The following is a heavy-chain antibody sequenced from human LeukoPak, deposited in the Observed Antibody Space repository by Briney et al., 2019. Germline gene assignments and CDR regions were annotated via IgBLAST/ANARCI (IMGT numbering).Heavy chain of an antibody. Sequence: PSETLSLTCTVSGGSISSSSYYWGWIRQPPGKGLEWIGSIYYSGSTYYNPSLKSRVTISVDTSKNQFSLKLSSVTAADTAVYYCARLHPSGWFDYWGQGTLVTVSS. D-gene: IGHD6-19*01. CDR2: IYYSGST. CDR1: GGSISSSSYY. V-gene: IGHV4-39*01. J-gene: IGHJ4*02. CDR3: ARLHPSGWFDY.